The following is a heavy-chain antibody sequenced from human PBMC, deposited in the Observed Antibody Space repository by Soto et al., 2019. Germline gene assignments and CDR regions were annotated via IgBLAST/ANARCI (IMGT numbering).Heavy chain of an antibody. CDR2: LSGSGRLT. CDR1: GFTFSDYA. J-gene: IGHJ5*02. CDR3: ANALGLVPAT. D-gene: IGHD2-21*02. Sequence: ELQLLESGGRLVPPGESLRLSCAASGFTFSDYAMSWVRQAPGKGLEWVSGLSGSGRLTYYAESVRGRFTISRDNSKKTLFLQMSSLRDEDTAVYYCANALGLVPATWGQGTLVTVSS. V-gene: IGHV3-23*01.